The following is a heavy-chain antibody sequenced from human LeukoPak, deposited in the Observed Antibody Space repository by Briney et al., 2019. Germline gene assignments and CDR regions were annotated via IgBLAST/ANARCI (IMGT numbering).Heavy chain of an antibody. D-gene: IGHD1-26*01. J-gene: IGHJ4*02. V-gene: IGHV4-34*01. Sequence: SETLSLTCAVYGGSFSGYYWSWIRQPPGKGLEWIGEINHSGSTNYNPSLKSRVTISVDTSKNQFSLKLISVTAADTAVYYCARWDDGLDYWGQGTLVTVSS. CDR1: GGSFSGYY. CDR3: ARWDDGLDY. CDR2: INHSGST.